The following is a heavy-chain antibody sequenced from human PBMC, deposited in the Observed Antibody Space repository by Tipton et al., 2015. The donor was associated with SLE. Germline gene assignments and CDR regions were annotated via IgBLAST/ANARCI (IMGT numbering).Heavy chain of an antibody. J-gene: IGHJ4*02. CDR3: ARGGIDFGDYEGGPGFDY. CDR2: IYLSGNT. Sequence: TLSLTCAVSGGSFSSGPYSWSWIRQPPGEGLEWIGYIYLSGNTYYNPSLKSRVTISVDRSKNQFSLRLSSVTAADTAVYYCARGGIDFGDYEGGPGFDYWGQGTLITVSS. D-gene: IGHD4-17*01. CDR1: GGSFSSGPYS. V-gene: IGHV4-30-2*01.